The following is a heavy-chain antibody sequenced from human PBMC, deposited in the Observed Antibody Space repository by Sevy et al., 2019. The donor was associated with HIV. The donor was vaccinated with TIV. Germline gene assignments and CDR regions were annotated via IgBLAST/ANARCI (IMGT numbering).Heavy chain of an antibody. Sequence: GGSLRLSCAVSGFAVSDNCMSWVRQSPGKGLEWVSVIFSGGRTSYADSVKGRFTVSRDGSKNTLYLQMDNLRAEDTATYYCARDRVVHNHYIFVAYYYGMDVWGQGTTVTVSS. D-gene: IGHD4-4*01. J-gene: IGHJ6*02. CDR3: ARDRVVHNHYIFVAYYYGMDV. CDR2: IFSGGRT. CDR1: GFAVSDNC. V-gene: IGHV3-53*01.